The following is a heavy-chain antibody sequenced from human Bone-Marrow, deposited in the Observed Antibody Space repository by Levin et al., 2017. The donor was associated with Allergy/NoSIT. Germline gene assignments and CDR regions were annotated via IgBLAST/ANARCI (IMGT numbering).Heavy chain of an antibody. CDR2: ISAYNGRT. V-gene: IGHV1-18*01. CDR3: ARDYSPPSLLDY. CDR1: GYSFMTSS. Sequence: GGSLRLSCKASGYSFMTSSITWVRQAPGRGLEWLGWISAYNGRTHYAQRYLGRITMTTDTSTNTAYMELRRLRSDDTAVYYCARDYSPPSLLDYWGQGTLVTVSS. D-gene: IGHD2-15*01. J-gene: IGHJ4*02.